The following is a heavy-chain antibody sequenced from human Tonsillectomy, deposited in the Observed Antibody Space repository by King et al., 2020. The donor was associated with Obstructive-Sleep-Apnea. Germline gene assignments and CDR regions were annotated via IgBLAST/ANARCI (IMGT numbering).Heavy chain of an antibody. CDR3: AKDGFFIV. J-gene: IGHJ4*02. D-gene: IGHD3-16*02. CDR2: ISWNSGKI. V-gene: IGHV3-9*01. Sequence: VQLVESGGGLVQPGRSLRLSCVAAGFIFDDYTMHWVRQVPGKGLEWVSGISWNSGKIDYADCVKGRFISSRDNAKNSLYLHMNSLRAEDTALYYCAKDGFFIVWGQGTLVTVSS. CDR1: GFIFDDYT.